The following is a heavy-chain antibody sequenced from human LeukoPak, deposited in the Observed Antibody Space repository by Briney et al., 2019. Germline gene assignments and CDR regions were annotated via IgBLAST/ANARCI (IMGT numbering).Heavy chain of an antibody. CDR1: GFTLSSYA. D-gene: IGHD2-2*01. Sequence: GGSLRLSCVASGFTLSSYAVYWVRQAPGKGLEYVSSISSNGGSTYYVNSVKGRFIISRDNSKNTVSLQMGSLRVEDMAIYYCARGGERDQNFFDCWGQGTLVTVSS. J-gene: IGHJ4*02. V-gene: IGHV3-64*01. CDR2: ISSNGGST. CDR3: ARGGERDQNFFDC.